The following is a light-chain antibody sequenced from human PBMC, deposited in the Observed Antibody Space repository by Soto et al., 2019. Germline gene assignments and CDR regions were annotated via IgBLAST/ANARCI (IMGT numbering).Light chain of an antibody. CDR3: CSYAGSSTVV. CDR2: EVS. CDR1: SSDVGSYNL. J-gene: IGLJ2*01. Sequence: QSALTQPASVSGSPGQSITISCTGTSSDVGSYNLVSWYQQHPGKAPKLMIYEVSMRPSGVSNRFSGSKSDNTASLTISGLQAEDEADYYCCSYAGSSTVVFGGGTKLTVL. V-gene: IGLV2-23*02.